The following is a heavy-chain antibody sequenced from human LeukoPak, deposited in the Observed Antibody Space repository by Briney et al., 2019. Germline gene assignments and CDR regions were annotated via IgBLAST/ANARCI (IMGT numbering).Heavy chain of an antibody. CDR3: AKPIVGATYIDY. V-gene: IGHV3-23*01. J-gene: IGHJ4*02. CDR2: ISGSGGST. CDR1: GFTFSSCA. D-gene: IGHD1-26*01. Sequence: PGGSLRLSCAASGFTFSSCAMSWVRQAPGKGLEWVSAISGSGGSTCYADSVKGRFTISRDNSKNTLYLQMNSLRAEDTAVYYCAKPIVGATYIDYWGQGTLVTVSS.